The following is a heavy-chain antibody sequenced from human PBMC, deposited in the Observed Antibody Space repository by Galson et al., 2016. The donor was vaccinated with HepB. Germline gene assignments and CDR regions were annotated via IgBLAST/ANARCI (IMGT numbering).Heavy chain of an antibody. CDR1: GGTFSSYS. CDR3: AVDVHAKLPAFDK. V-gene: IGHV1-69*13. D-gene: IGHD3-9*01. CDR2: ISPLFGAA. J-gene: IGHJ4*02. Sequence: SVKVSCKASGGTFSSYSINWVRQAPGHGLEWMGDISPLFGAANYAQKFRGRITITAVASTGTSYLEVSSLRSEDTAVYYCAVDVHAKLPAFDKWGQGTLVTVSS.